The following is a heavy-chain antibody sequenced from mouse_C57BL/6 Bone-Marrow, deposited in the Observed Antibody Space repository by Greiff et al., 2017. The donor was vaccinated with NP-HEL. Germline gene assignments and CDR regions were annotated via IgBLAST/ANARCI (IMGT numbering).Heavy chain of an antibody. V-gene: IGHV1-75*01. CDR2: ICPGSGST. D-gene: IGHD1-1*01. CDR3: ARYYYGSSYCWYFDV. Sequence: QVQLQQSGPELVKPGASVKISCKASGYTFTDYYINWVKQRPGQGLEWIGWICPGSGSTYYNEKFKGKATLTVDKSSSTAYMLLSSLTSEDSAVYFCARYYYGSSYCWYFDVWGTGTTVTVSS. CDR1: GYTFTDYY. J-gene: IGHJ1*03.